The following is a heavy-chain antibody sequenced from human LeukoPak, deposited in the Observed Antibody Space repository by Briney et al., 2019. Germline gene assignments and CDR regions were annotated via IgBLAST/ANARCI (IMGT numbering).Heavy chain of an antibody. Sequence: GGSLRLSCAASGFTFSSYAMSWVRQAPGKGLEWVSAISGNTGNTYYADSVKGRFTISRDNSKNTLYLQMNSLRAEDTAVYYCATIQQQLFDYWGQGTLVTVSS. CDR2: ISGNTGNT. V-gene: IGHV3-23*01. J-gene: IGHJ4*02. D-gene: IGHD6-13*01. CDR3: ATIQQQLFDY. CDR1: GFTFSSYA.